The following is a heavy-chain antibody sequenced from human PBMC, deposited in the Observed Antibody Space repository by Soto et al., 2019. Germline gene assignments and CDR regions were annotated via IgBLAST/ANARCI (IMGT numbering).Heavy chain of an antibody. Sequence: GGSLRLSCAGSGFTPTTTPLSWVRQPPGKGLEWVATVSGAASHTYYVDSVRGRFFISRDNSKNTVTLQMNNLTVDDTAVYYCATSFRYFDNWGQGTRVTVSS. J-gene: IGHJ4*02. CDR2: VSGAASHT. CDR1: GFTPTTTP. V-gene: IGHV3-23*01. D-gene: IGHD3-9*01. CDR3: ATSFRYFDN.